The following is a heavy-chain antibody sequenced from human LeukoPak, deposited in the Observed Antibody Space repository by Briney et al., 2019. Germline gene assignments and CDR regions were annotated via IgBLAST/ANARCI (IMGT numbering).Heavy chain of an antibody. J-gene: IGHJ5*02. Sequence: SETLSLTCTVSGGSITTRSYYWGWIRQPPGRGLEWIGSMHHSGSTYYNPSLKSRVTTSVDTSKNQFSLKLSSVTAADTAVYYCARDPGAYYDSSGYLNWFDPWGQGTLVTVSS. V-gene: IGHV4-39*07. D-gene: IGHD3-22*01. CDR2: MHHSGST. CDR3: ARDPGAYYDSSGYLNWFDP. CDR1: GGSITTRSYY.